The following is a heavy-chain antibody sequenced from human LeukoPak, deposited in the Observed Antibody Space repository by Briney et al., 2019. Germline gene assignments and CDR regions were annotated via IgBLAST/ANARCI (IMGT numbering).Heavy chain of an antibody. CDR2: IYYSGST. Sequence: SETLSLTCTVSGGSISSYYWSWIRQPPGKGLEWIGYIYYSGSTNYNPSLKSRVTISVDTSKNQFSLKLSSVTAADTAVYYCARVVSLGYYYYYGMDVWGQGTTVTVSS. D-gene: IGHD3-16*01. V-gene: IGHV4-59*01. J-gene: IGHJ6*02. CDR1: GGSISSYY. CDR3: ARVVSLGYYYYYGMDV.